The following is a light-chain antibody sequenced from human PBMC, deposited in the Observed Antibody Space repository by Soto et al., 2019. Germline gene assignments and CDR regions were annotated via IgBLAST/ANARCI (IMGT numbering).Light chain of an antibody. Sequence: VLTQSPSASASLGASVRLTCTLSSEHSRNAIAWHQQQPEKGPRYLMKVDSDGSHSKGDGIPDRFSGSSSGVERYLTISSLHSEDEADYYCQTWGTGIHVFGGGTQLTVL. J-gene: IGLJ3*02. CDR1: SEHSRNA. CDR2: VDSDGSH. CDR3: QTWGTGIHV. V-gene: IGLV4-69*01.